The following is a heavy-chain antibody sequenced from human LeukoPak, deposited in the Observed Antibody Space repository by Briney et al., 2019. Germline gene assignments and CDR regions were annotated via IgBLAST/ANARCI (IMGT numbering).Heavy chain of an antibody. CDR1: GGSFSGYY. CDR2: INHSGST. J-gene: IGHJ4*02. Sequence: SETLSLTCAVYGGSFSGYYWSWIRQPPGKGLEWMGEINHSGSTNYNPSLKSRVTISVDTSKNQFSLKLSSVTAADTAVYYCARVLRAGGRYFGVRGFDYCGQGTLVTVSS. D-gene: IGHD3-9*01. V-gene: IGHV4-34*01. CDR3: ARVLRAGGRYFGVRGFDY.